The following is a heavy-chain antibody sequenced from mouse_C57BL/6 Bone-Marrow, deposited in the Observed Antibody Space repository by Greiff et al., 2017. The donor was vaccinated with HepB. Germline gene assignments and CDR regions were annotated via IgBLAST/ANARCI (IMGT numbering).Heavy chain of an antibody. D-gene: IGHD1-1*01. V-gene: IGHV6-6*01. Sequence: EVKVEESGGGLVQPGGSMKLSCAASGFTFSDAWMDWVRQSPEKGLEWVAEIRNKANNHATYYAESVKGRLTISRDDSKSSVYLQMNSLRAEDTGIYYCTRPSYYYGRDAMDYWGQGTSVTVSS. J-gene: IGHJ4*01. CDR3: TRPSYYYGRDAMDY. CDR2: IRNKANNHAT. CDR1: GFTFSDAW.